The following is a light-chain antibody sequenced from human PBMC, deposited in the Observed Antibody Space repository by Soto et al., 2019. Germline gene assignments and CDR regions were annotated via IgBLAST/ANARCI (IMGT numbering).Light chain of an antibody. V-gene: IGKV1-5*03. Sequence: DIQMTQSPSTLSASIGDRVTITCRASQSITSWLAWYQQKPGKAPKLLIYKSSSLERGVPSRFIGSGSGTEFTLTIRSLQPDDFATYYCQQYNSYSTSTFGQGTKVEI. CDR1: QSITSW. CDR2: KSS. CDR3: QQYNSYSTST. J-gene: IGKJ1*01.